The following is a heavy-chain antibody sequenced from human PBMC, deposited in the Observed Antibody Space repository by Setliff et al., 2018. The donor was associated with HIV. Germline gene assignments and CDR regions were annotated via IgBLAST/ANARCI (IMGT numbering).Heavy chain of an antibody. CDR3: ARPRLYSNALEY. CDR1: GFTVSSYY. Sequence: GALRLSCAASGFTVSSYYMAWVRQAPGKGLEWVSTIYSDGSTYHADSVKGQFTLSRDTSKNTLSLQMNTLRPEDTAVYYCARPRLYSNALEYWGQGTLVTVSS. J-gene: IGHJ4*02. V-gene: IGHV3-66*02. CDR2: IYSDGST. D-gene: IGHD6-13*01.